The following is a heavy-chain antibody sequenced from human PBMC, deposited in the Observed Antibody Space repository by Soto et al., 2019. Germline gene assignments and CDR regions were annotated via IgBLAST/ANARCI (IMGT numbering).Heavy chain of an antibody. Sequence: GGSLRLSCAASGFTFSSYSMNWVRQAPGKGLEWVSSISSSSSYIYYADSVKGRFTISRDNAKNSLYLQMNSLRAEDTAVYYCARSAQLGYCSGGSCDQNNWGQGT. CDR3: ARSAQLGYCSGGSCDQNN. J-gene: IGHJ4*02. CDR2: ISSSSSYI. CDR1: GFTFSSYS. V-gene: IGHV3-21*01. D-gene: IGHD2-15*01.